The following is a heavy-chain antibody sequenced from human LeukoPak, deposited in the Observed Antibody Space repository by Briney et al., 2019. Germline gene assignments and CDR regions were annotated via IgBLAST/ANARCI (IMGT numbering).Heavy chain of an antibody. CDR1: GFTFSSYA. Sequence: GGSLRLSCAASGFTFSSYAMSWVRQAPGKGLEWVSAISGSGGSTYYADSVKGRFTIPRDNAKNSVFLQMNSLRAEDTAVYYCATDGGPFDNWGQGILVTVSS. D-gene: IGHD3-10*01. V-gene: IGHV3-23*01. CDR2: ISGSGGST. CDR3: ATDGGPFDN. J-gene: IGHJ4*02.